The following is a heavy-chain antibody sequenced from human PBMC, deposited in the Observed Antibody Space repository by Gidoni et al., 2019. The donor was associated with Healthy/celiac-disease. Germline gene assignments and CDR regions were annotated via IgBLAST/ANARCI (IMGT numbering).Heavy chain of an antibody. CDR2: IRGSGGST. D-gene: IGHD1-26*01. Sequence: EVQLLESGGGLVQPGGSLRLSCAASGFTFSSYAMSWVRQAPGKGLEWVSAIRGSGGSTYYADSVKGRFTISRDNSKNTLYLQMNSLRAEDTAVYYCAKDPRSGSGSFYFDYWGQGTLVTVSS. J-gene: IGHJ4*02. CDR1: GFTFSSYA. CDR3: AKDPRSGSGSFYFDY. V-gene: IGHV3-23*01.